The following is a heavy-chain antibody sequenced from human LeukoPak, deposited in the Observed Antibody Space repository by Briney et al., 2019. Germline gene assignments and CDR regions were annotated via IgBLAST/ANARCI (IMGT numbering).Heavy chain of an antibody. J-gene: IGHJ4*02. Sequence: SETQSLTCAVYGESFSGFSWNWIRQPPGKGLEWIGEITHSGSTNYNPSLKSRVTISVDTSKNQFSLRLISVTAADTAVYYCARGQTTVTRSLDYWGQGTLVTVSS. CDR2: ITHSGST. CDR3: ARGQTTVTRSLDY. D-gene: IGHD4-17*01. V-gene: IGHV4-34*01. CDR1: GESFSGFS.